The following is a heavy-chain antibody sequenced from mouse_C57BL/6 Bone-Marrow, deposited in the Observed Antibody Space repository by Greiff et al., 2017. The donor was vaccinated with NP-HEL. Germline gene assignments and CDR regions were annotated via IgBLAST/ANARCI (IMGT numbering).Heavy chain of an antibody. D-gene: IGHD1-1*01. J-gene: IGHJ2*01. Sequence: QVQLQQPGAELVRPGSSVKLSCKASGYTFTSYWMHWVKQRPIQGLEWIGNIDPSDSETHYNQKFKDKATLTVDKSSSTAYMQLSSLTSEDSAVYYCARSPFYYYGSSYFDYWGQGTTLTVSS. CDR3: ARSPFYYYGSSYFDY. CDR1: GYTFTSYW. V-gene: IGHV1-52*01. CDR2: IDPSDSET.